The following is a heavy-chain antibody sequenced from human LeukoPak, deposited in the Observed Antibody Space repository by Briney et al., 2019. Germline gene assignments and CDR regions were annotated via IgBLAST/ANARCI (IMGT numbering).Heavy chain of an antibody. CDR3: TTLIVVVTADAFDI. Sequence: PGGSLRLSCTASGFTFGDYAMSWFRQAPGKGLEWVGFIRSKAYGGTTEYAASVKGRFTISRDDSKNTLYLQMNSLKTEDTAVYYCTTLIVVVTADAFDIWGQGTMVTVSS. J-gene: IGHJ3*02. CDR2: IRSKAYGGTT. V-gene: IGHV3-49*03. CDR1: GFTFGDYA. D-gene: IGHD2-21*02.